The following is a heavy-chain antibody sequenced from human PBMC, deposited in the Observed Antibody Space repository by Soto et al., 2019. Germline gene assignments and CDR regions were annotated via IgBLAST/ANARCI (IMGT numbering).Heavy chain of an antibody. J-gene: IGHJ4*02. CDR3: AKEGVLSGSYYSSSSYCFDY. CDR1: GFTFSSYG. CDR2: ISYDGSNT. D-gene: IGHD1-26*01. Sequence: QVQLVESGGGVVQPGRSLRLSCVASGFTFSSYGMHWVRQAPGKGLEWVAIISYDGSNTYYADSVKGRFTISRDNSKNTLYLQMTSLRGEDTSVYYCAKEGVLSGSYYSSSSYCFDYWGQGTLATVSS. V-gene: IGHV3-30*18.